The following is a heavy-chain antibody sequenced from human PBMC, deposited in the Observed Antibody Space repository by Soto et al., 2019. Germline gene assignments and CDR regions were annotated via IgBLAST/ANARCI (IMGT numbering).Heavy chain of an antibody. V-gene: IGHV3-33*01. CDR1: GFTFSSYG. Sequence: GGSLRLSCAASGFTFSSYGMHWVRQAPGKGLAWVAVMWYDGSNKYYAASVTGRCTIARDNSKNTLYLQMNSLRAGDTAVYYCARGAYSSSWYWHFQHWGQGTLVAASA. J-gene: IGHJ1*01. CDR3: ARGAYSSSWYWHFQH. CDR2: MWYDGSNK. D-gene: IGHD6-13*01.